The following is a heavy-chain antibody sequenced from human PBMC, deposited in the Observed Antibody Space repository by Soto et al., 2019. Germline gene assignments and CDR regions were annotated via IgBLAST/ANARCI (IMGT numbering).Heavy chain of an antibody. CDR3: VHSFYDLSGPFLFDY. V-gene: IGHV2-5*02. Sequence: QITLKESGPTLVKPTQTLTLTCTFSGFSLSTTGVGVGWIRQPPGKALEWLALIYWDDDKRQSPSLKSRLTTTGDTSKNQVVLTLTNMDPVDTATYYCVHSFYDLSGPFLFDYWGQGTLVTVSS. D-gene: IGHD3-22*01. CDR2: IYWDDDK. CDR1: GFSLSTTGVG. J-gene: IGHJ4*02.